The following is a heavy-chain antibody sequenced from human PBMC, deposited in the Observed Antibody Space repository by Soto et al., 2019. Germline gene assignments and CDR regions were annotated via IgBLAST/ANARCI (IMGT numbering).Heavy chain of an antibody. Sequence: QVQLVQSGAEVKKPGSSLKVSCKASGGTFTNYAFSWVRQAPGQGLEWMGGIIPVFGTPDYAQKFQGRVTITANESTRTASMELSSLRSDDTAVYYCARERSVGYCITTTCPKPFYYYAMDVWGQGTTVTVS. CDR2: IIPVFGTP. J-gene: IGHJ6*02. V-gene: IGHV1-69*12. D-gene: IGHD2-2*01. CDR3: ARERSVGYCITTTCPKPFYYYAMDV. CDR1: GGTFTNYA.